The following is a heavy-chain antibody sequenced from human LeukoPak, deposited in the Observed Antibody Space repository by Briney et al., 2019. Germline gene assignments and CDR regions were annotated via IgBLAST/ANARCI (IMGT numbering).Heavy chain of an antibody. CDR3: ARALYNWNSFDY. J-gene: IGHJ4*02. CDR1: GGSISSSSYY. D-gene: IGHD1-20*01. V-gene: IGHV4-39*02. CDR2: ISYSGST. Sequence: SETLSLTCTVSGGSISSSSYYWAWIRQPPVKGLEWVGYISYSGSTYYNLSLKSRVTISVDTSKDHFSLKLNSVTAADTAVYYCARALYNWNSFDYWGQGTLVTVSS.